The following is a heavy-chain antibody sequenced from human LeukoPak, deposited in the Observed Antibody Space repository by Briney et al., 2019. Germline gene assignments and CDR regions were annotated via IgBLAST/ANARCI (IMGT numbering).Heavy chain of an antibody. D-gene: IGHD3-22*01. CDR2: ISGSGGST. CDR3: AKDPSHYYDSSGYWNFDY. V-gene: IGHV3-23*01. CDR1: GFTFSSYA. Sequence: GGSLRLSCAASGFTFSSYAMSWVRQAPGKGLEWVSAISGSGGSTYYADSVKGRFTISRDNSKNTLYLQMNSLRAEDTAVYYCAKDPSHYYDSSGYWNFDYWGQGTLVTVS. J-gene: IGHJ4*02.